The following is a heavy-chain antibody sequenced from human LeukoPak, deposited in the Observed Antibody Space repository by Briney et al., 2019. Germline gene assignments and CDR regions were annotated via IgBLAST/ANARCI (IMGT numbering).Heavy chain of an antibody. CDR2: IRYDGNIK. CDR3: AKVGNYDSSGYTGY. CDR1: GFTFSTYG. D-gene: IGHD3-22*01. V-gene: IGHV3-30*02. Sequence: GSLRLSCAASGFTFSTYGIHWVRQAPGKGLEWVAFIRYDGNIKYYADSVKGRFTISRDNSKNTLYLQMNSLRAEDTAVYYCAKVGNYDSSGYTGYWGQGTLVTVSS. J-gene: IGHJ4*02.